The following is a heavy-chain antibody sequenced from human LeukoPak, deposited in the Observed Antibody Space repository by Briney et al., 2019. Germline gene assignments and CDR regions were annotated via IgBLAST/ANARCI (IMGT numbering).Heavy chain of an antibody. V-gene: IGHV4-34*01. D-gene: IGHD3-22*01. J-gene: IGHJ3*02. CDR2: INHSGST. Sequence: SETLSLTCAVYGGSFSGYYWSWIRQPPGKGLEWIGEINHSGSTNYNPSLKSRVTISVDTSKNQFSLKLSSVTAADTAVYYCARVVGYYDSSGYYYADRSAFDIWGQGTMVTVSS. CDR3: ARVVGYYDSSGYYYADRSAFDI. CDR1: GGSFSGYY.